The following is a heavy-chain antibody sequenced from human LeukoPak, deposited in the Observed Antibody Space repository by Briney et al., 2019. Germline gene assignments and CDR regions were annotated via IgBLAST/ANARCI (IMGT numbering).Heavy chain of an antibody. D-gene: IGHD3-22*01. V-gene: IGHV4-59*11. CDR3: ARLLDNDSSGYPDTFDM. CDR2: IYYRGTT. CDR1: GGSMSSHY. J-gene: IGHJ3*02. Sequence: SETLSLTCTVSGGSMSSHYCSCVPQPPGEGLGGGGVIYYRGTTKYSPSLQSRVTILLDTPQKQFSQKLTAVTAADTALYYCARLLDNDSSGYPDTFDMWGQGTMVTVSS.